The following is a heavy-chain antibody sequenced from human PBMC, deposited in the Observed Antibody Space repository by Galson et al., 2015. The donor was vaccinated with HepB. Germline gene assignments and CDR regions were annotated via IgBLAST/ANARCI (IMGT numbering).Heavy chain of an antibody. Sequence: SVKVSCKASGYPLTSHGITWVRQAPGQGLVWVGWINPDNGNTKYAESLRGRVAMTTDTSTSTAYMQLSSLRSEDTAVYYCATIRVGFCITTSCKADDFDIWGQGTMVTVSS. V-gene: IGHV1-18*04. CDR2: INPDNGNT. D-gene: IGHD2-2*01. CDR3: ATIRVGFCITTSCKADDFDI. J-gene: IGHJ3*02. CDR1: GYPLTSHG.